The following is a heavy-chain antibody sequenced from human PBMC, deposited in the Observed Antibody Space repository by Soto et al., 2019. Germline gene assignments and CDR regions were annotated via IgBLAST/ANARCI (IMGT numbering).Heavy chain of an antibody. CDR3: AKDPGANYDSSVLDAFDI. CDR1: GFTFSSYA. CDR2: ISGSGGST. J-gene: IGHJ3*02. D-gene: IGHD3-22*01. Sequence: GGSLRLSCAASGFTFSSYAKSWVRQAPGRGLEWVSAISGSGGSTYYEYSVKGRFTISRDNSKNTLYLQMNSLRAEATDVYYFAKDPGANYDSSVLDAFDIWGQGTMVTVSS. V-gene: IGHV3-23*01.